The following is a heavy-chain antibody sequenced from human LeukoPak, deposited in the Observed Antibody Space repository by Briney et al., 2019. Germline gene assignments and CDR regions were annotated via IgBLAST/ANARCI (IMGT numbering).Heavy chain of an antibody. J-gene: IGHJ4*02. Sequence: SETLSLTCTVSGGSISSSSYYWGWIRQPPGKGLEWIGSIYYSGSTYYNPSLKSRVTISVDTSKNQFSLKLSSVTAADTAVYYCARRLRFWSGQGLYFDYWGQGTLVTVSS. V-gene: IGHV4-39*01. CDR1: GGSISSSSYY. CDR3: ARRLRFWSGQGLYFDY. D-gene: IGHD3-3*01. CDR2: IYYSGST.